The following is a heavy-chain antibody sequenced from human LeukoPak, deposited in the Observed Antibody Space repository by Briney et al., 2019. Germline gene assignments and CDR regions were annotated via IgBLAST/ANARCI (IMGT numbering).Heavy chain of an antibody. V-gene: IGHV3-48*03. Sequence: PGGSLRLSCAASGFSISSYEMNWVRQAPGKGLEWVSHISSSGSTIWYADSVKGRFTISRDNAKNSLYLQMNSLRAEDTALYYCAKNSGYDFSLDYWGQGTLVTVSS. CDR1: GFSISSYE. CDR2: ISSSGSTI. D-gene: IGHD5-12*01. J-gene: IGHJ4*02. CDR3: AKNSGYDFSLDY.